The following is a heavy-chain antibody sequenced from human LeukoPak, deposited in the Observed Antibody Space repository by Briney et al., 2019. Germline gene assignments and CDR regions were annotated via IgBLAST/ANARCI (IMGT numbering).Heavy chain of an antibody. CDR2: ISSSGSTI. CDR3: ARIVYSSSWSRYYYYYYMDV. D-gene: IGHD6-13*01. CDR1: GFTFSDYY. Sequence: PGGSLRLSCAASGFTFSDYYMSWIRQAPGKGLEWDSYISSSGSTIYYADAVKGRFTISRDNAKNSLYLQMNSLRAEDTAVYYCARIVYSSSWSRYYYYYYMDVWGKGTTVTVSS. J-gene: IGHJ6*03. V-gene: IGHV3-11*01.